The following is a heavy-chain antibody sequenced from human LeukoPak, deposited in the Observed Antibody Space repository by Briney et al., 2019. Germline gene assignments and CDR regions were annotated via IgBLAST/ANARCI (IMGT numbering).Heavy chain of an antibody. Sequence: GGSLRLSCAASGFTFTTYWMSWVRQAPGKGLEWVAFIRYHGSDKYYADSVKGRFTISRDNSKNTLYLQMNSLRPEDTSVYFCARSPTSWYFDYWGQGTLVTVSS. J-gene: IGHJ4*02. CDR3: ARSPTSWYFDY. V-gene: IGHV3-30*02. CDR1: GFTFTTYW. D-gene: IGHD2-2*01. CDR2: IRYHGSDK.